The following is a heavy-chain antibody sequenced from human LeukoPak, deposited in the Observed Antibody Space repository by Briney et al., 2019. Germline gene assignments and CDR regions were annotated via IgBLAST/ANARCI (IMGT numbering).Heavy chain of an antibody. Sequence: SETLSLTCGVSGGPIITTNWWSWVRQPPGKGLEWIGEVHLSGATNYNPSLAGRVTMSIDSSKNQLSLELTSVTAADTAMYYCTRESGAFSPFGFWGQGTLITVSS. J-gene: IGHJ4*02. CDR1: GGPIITTNW. V-gene: IGHV4-4*02. CDR3: TRESGAFSPFGF. CDR2: VHLSGAT. D-gene: IGHD1-26*01.